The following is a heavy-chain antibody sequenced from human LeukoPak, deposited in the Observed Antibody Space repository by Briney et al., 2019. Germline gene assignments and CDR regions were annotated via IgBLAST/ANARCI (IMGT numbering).Heavy chain of an antibody. CDR2: ISAYNGNT. CDR1: GYTFTSYG. CDR3: ARGDRYSSSWYTDY. J-gene: IGHJ4*02. V-gene: IGHV1-18*04. D-gene: IGHD6-13*01. Sequence: ASVKVSCKASGYTFTSYGISCVRQAPGQGLEWMGWISAYNGNTNYVQKLQGRVTMTTDTSTSTAYLELRSLRSDDTAVYYCARGDRYSSSWYTDYWGQGTLVTVFS.